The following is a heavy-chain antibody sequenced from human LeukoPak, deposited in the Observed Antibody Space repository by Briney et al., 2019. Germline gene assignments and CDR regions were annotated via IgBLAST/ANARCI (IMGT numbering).Heavy chain of an antibody. Sequence: SSETLSLTCTVSGGSVSSGSYYWSWIRQPPGKGLEWIGYAHHRGSTNYNPSLKSRVTISVDTSKNQFSLKLSSVTAADTAVYYCARQYSYGYYFDYWGQGTLVTVSS. CDR2: AHHRGST. CDR1: GGSVSSGSYY. CDR3: ARQYSYGYYFDY. J-gene: IGHJ4*02. D-gene: IGHD5-18*01. V-gene: IGHV4-61*01.